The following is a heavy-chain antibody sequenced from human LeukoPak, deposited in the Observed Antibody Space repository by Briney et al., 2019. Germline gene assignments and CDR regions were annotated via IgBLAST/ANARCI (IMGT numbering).Heavy chain of an antibody. V-gene: IGHV3-7*04. J-gene: IGHJ4*02. CDR3: ARGGNGWFFDD. D-gene: IGHD6-19*01. CDR2: IKHDGSEE. CDR1: GFTFSSYW. Sequence: PGGSLRLSCAASGFTFSSYWMTWVRQAPGKGLEWVANIKHDGSEEYYVDSVKGRFTISRDNAKNSLYLQMNSLRAEDTAVYYCARGGNGWFFDDWGQGTLVTVSS.